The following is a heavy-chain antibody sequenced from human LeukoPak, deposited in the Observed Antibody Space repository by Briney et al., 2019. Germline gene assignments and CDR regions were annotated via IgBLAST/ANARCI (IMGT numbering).Heavy chain of an antibody. CDR2: ISAYNGNT. J-gene: IGHJ4*02. CDR3: ARESGRGGYDYPFDY. Sequence: ASVKVSCKASGYTFTSYGISWVRQAPGQGLEWMGWISAYNGNTNYAQKLQGRVTMTTDTSTSTAYMELRSLRSEDTAVYYCARESGRGGYDYPFDYWGQGTLVTVSS. V-gene: IGHV1-18*01. D-gene: IGHD5-12*01. CDR1: GYTFTSYG.